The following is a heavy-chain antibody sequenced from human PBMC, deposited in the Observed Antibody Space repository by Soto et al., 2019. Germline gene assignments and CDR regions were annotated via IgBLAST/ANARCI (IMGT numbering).Heavy chain of an antibody. V-gene: IGHV3-11*01. CDR1: GFTFSDYY. D-gene: IGHD3-10*01. CDR3: ARDPLHHGSTFDY. Sequence: GGSLRLSCATSGFTFSDYYMSWIRQPPGKGLEWISYITSSGGTIYYADSVKGRFTISRDNAKNSLYLQMNGLRAEDTAVYYCARDPLHHGSTFDYWGQGTLVTVSS. CDR2: ITSSGGTI. J-gene: IGHJ4*02.